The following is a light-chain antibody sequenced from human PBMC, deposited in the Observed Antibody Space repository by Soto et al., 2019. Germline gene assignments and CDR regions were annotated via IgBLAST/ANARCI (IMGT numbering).Light chain of an antibody. CDR1: SSNIGNNY. V-gene: IGLV1-51*01. J-gene: IGLJ2*01. CDR2: DNN. Sequence: QSVLTQPPSGSAATGQKVTISCSGSSSNIGNNYVSWYQQLPGTAPKLLISDNNKRPSGIPDRFSGSKSGTSATLGIAGLQTGDEAEYYCGAWDNSLGALFGGGTKVTVL. CDR3: GAWDNSLGAL.